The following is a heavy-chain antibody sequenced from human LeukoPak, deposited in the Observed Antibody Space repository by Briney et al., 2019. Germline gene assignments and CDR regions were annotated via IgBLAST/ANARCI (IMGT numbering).Heavy chain of an antibody. Sequence: GGSLRLSCAASAFTFSTYGMHWVRQAPGKGLEWVAAIWYDGNNKYYADSVKGRFTISRDNSKSTLFLQMSSLRAEDTALYFCASDLGAYWGQGTLVTVSS. CDR3: ASDLGAY. CDR2: IWYDGNNK. CDR1: AFTFSTYG. J-gene: IGHJ4*02. D-gene: IGHD1-26*01. V-gene: IGHV3-33*01.